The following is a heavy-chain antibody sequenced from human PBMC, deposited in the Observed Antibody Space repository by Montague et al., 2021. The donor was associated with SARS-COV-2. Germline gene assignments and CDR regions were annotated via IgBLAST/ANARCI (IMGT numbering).Heavy chain of an antibody. CDR2: IDHGGKT. V-gene: IGHV4-34*01. CDR1: GGSFSGYH. J-gene: IGHJ4*02. D-gene: IGHD2-15*01. CDR3: GRVILSATSNPFDC. Sequence: SETLSLTCAVYGGSFSGYHWTWIRQAPGKGLEWIGEIDHGGKTNYNPSLKSRTTISVDTSKNQLSLNLRSVTAADTAVYFCGRVILSATSNPFDCWGPGTLVTVSS.